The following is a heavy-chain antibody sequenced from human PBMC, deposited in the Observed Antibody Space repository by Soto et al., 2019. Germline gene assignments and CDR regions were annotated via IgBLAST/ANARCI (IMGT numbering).Heavy chain of an antibody. J-gene: IGHJ6*02. CDR2: ISYDGSNK. V-gene: IGHV3-30*18. CDR1: GFTFSSYG. D-gene: IGHD2-15*01. CDR3: AKVYSSRGYYYYGMDV. Sequence: PGGSLRLSCAASGFTFSSYGMHWVRQAPGKGLEWVAVISYDGSNKYYADSVKGRFTISRDNSKNTLYLQMNSLRAEDTAVYYCAKVYSSRGYYYYGMDVWGQGTTVTVSS.